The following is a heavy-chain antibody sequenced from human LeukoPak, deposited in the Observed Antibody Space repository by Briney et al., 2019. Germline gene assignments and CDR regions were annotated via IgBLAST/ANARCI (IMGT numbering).Heavy chain of an antibody. Sequence: ASVKVSCKASGYTFTDYYMHWVRQAPGQGLEWMGWINPNSGGTNYAQKFQGRVTMTRDTSISTAYMELSRLRSDDTAVYYCARALRGGGYIGVGFDPWGKETGVTFSS. J-gene: IGHJ5*02. CDR3: ARALRGGGYIGVGFDP. V-gene: IGHV1-2*02. CDR2: INPNSGGT. D-gene: IGHD1-26*01. CDR1: GYTFTDYY.